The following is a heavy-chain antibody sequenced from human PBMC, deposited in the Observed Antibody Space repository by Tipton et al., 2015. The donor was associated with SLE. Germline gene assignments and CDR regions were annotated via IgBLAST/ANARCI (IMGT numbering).Heavy chain of an antibody. CDR1: GGSFSAYR. CDR3: ARGGYFDY. Sequence: TLSLTCAVYGGSFSAYRWTWIRQPPGRRLEWIGEINQSGSTNYNPSLKRRVTISRDTSRNQFSLRLNSVTAADTAVYYCARGGYFDYWGQGVLVTVPS. J-gene: IGHJ4*02. V-gene: IGHV4-34*01. CDR2: INQSGST.